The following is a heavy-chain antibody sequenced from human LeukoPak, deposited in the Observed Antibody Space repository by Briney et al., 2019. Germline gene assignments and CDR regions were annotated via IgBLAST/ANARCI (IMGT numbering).Heavy chain of an antibody. Sequence: KTSETLSLTCTVSGDSLSSSYWSWVRQPAGKGLEWIGRIYTSGYTNYNPSLRSRVTLSVETSKNQFSLKLTSVTDADAAVYYCARPRMRYFDWLATQGGAGFDYWGQGTLVTVSS. D-gene: IGHD3-9*01. CDR2: IYTSGYT. CDR3: ARPRMRYFDWLATQGGAGFDY. J-gene: IGHJ4*02. CDR1: GDSLSSSY. V-gene: IGHV4-4*07.